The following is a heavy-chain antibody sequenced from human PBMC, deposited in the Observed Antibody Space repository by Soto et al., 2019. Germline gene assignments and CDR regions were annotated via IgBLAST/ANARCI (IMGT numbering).Heavy chain of an antibody. CDR3: ARDGAGAYVDTAMVSDLPYYYYYMDV. J-gene: IGHJ6*03. CDR1: GYTFTSYY. V-gene: IGHV1-46*03. CDR2: INPSGGST. Sequence: QVQLVQSGAEVKKPGASVKVSCKASGYTFTSYYMHWVRQAPGQGLEWMGIINPSGGSTSYAQKFRGRVTMTRDTSTSTVYMELSSLRSEDTAVYYCARDGAGAYVDTAMVSDLPYYYYYMDVWGKGTTVTVSS. D-gene: IGHD5-18*01.